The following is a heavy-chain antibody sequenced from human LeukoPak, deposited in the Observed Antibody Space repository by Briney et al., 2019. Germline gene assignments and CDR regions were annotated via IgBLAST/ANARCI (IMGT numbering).Heavy chain of an antibody. CDR2: IHYSGST. D-gene: IGHD3-10*01. CDR1: GGSISGYF. J-gene: IGHJ4*02. Sequence: PSETLPLTCTVSGGSISGYFWSWIRQPPGKGLEWIGYIHYSGSTNYNPSLHSRVTISVDTSKNQFSLRLSSVTAADTAVYYCARYGITIVRGGKYYFDSWGQGTLVTVSS. V-gene: IGHV4-59*08. CDR3: ARYGITIVRGGKYYFDS.